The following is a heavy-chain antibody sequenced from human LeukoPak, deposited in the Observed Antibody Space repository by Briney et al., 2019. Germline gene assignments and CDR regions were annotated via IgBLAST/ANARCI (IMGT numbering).Heavy chain of an antibody. V-gene: IGHV4-39*01. D-gene: IGHD3-22*01. J-gene: IGHJ4*02. CDR1: GGSTSSSSYY. Sequence: SETLSLTCTVSGGSTSSSSYYWGWIRQPPGKGLEWIGSIYYSGSTYYNPSLKSRVTISVDTSKNQFSLKLSSVTAADTAVYYCGAYYYDSSGYSDYWGQGTLVTVSS. CDR3: GAYYYDSSGYSDY. CDR2: IYYSGST.